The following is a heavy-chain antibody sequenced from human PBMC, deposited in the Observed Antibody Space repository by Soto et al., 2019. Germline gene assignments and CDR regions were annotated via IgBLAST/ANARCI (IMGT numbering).Heavy chain of an antibody. D-gene: IGHD2-8*01. CDR2: MNPNSGNT. CDR3: ARGSRYCTNGVCFNDY. Sequence: ASVKVSCKASGYTFTSYDINWVRQATGQGLEWMGWMNPNSGNTGYAQKFQGRVTMTRNTSISTAYMELSSLRSEDTAVYYCARGSRYCTNGVCFNDYWGQGTLVTVS. V-gene: IGHV1-8*01. J-gene: IGHJ4*02. CDR1: GYTFTSYD.